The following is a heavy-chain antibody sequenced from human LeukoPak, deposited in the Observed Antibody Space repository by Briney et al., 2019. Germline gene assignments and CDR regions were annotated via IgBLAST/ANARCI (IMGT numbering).Heavy chain of an antibody. CDR3: AKGDIVGASRYYFDY. CDR2: ISGSGGST. V-gene: IGHV3-23*01. CDR1: GFTFSSYG. D-gene: IGHD1-26*01. J-gene: IGHJ4*02. Sequence: GGSLRLSCAASGFTFSSYGMHWVRQAPGKGLEWDSVISGSGGSTYYADSVKGRFTISRDNSKNTLYLQMNSLRAEDTAVYYCAKGDIVGASRYYFDYWGQGTLVTVSS.